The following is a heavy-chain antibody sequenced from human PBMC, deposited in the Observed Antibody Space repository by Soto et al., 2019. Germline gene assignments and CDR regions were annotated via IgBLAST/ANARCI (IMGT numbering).Heavy chain of an antibody. D-gene: IGHD2-2*01. CDR2: IIPIFNMT. CDR3: ARSIGTRYQFAYNYYSGMAV. CDR1: GGTFSSFA. Sequence: QVQLVQSGAELKKPGSSVKVSCKASGGTFSSFAISWVRQAHGQGLEWMGGIIPIFNMTNYAQTFQGKVTISADEFTSTADMEMSSLRSEAPSVFYCARSIGTRYQFAYNYYSGMAVWGQGTTVTVSS. V-gene: IGHV1-69*12. J-gene: IGHJ6*02.